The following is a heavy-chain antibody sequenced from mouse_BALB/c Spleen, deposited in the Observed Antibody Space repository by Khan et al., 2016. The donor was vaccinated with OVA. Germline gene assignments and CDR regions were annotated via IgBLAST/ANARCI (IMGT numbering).Heavy chain of an antibody. J-gene: IGHJ2*01. CDR2: INPHIGET. CDR3: TRIYLSDFDY. CDR1: GYSFTGYF. Sequence: VQLQQSGPELVRPGASVKISCKASGYSFTGYFMNWVMQSHGKSLEWIGRINPHIGETFYNQRFKDKATLTADESSSTAHMELRSLASEDSAVYYCTRIYLSDFDYWGQGTTLTVSS. V-gene: IGHV1-20*02. D-gene: IGHD2-1*01.